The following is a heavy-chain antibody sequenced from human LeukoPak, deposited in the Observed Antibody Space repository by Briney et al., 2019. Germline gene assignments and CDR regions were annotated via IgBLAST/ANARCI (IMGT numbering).Heavy chain of an antibody. CDR1: GGTFSSYA. V-gene: IGHV1-69*17. D-gene: IGHD3-22*01. Sequence: SVKVSCKASGGTFSSYAISWVRQAPGQGLEWMGGIIPIFGIANYAQKFQGRVTITADKSTSTAYMELGSLRSEDTAVYYCARGADSSGYPFDYWGQGTLVTVSS. J-gene: IGHJ4*02. CDR3: ARGADSSGYPFDY. CDR2: IIPIFGIA.